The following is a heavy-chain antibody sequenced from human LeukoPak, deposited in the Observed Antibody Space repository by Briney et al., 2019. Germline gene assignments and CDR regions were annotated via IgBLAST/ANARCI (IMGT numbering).Heavy chain of an antibody. D-gene: IGHD6-13*01. CDR3: ASYPIAAARDNDY. J-gene: IGHJ4*02. CDR1: GFTFSSYS. CDR2: ISSSSSYI. Sequence: GGSLRLSCAASGFTFSSYSMNWVRQAPGKGLEWVSSISSSSSYIYYADSVKGRFTISRDNAKNPLYLQMNSLRAEDTAVYYCASYPIAAARDNDYWGQGTLVTVSS. V-gene: IGHV3-21*01.